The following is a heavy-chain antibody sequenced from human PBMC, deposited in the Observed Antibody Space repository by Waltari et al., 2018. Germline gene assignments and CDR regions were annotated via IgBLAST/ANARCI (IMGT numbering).Heavy chain of an antibody. CDR1: GVSITSNRPY. CDR3: ATYIGASVGTAAFDV. Sequence: QLQLQESGPGLVKPSETLSLTCSVSGVSITSNRPYWGWIRQPPGQGLEWIATMSYSGATYNSPSLESRVTVSRDTSKNQLSLKLASVTAADTAVYYCATYIGASVGTAAFDVWGQGTMVTVSS. V-gene: IGHV4-39*01. D-gene: IGHD5-12*01. J-gene: IGHJ3*01. CDR2: MSYSGAT.